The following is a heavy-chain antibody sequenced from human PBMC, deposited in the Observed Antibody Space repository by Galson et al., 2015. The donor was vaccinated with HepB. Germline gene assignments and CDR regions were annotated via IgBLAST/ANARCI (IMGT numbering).Heavy chain of an antibody. Sequence: SLRLSCAASGFTFSSYSMNWVRQAPGKGLEWVSYISSSSSTIYYADSVKGRFTISRDNAKNSLYLQMNSLRAEDTAVYYCAKDIAPRHMVVFDYWGQGTLVTVSS. CDR2: ISSSSSTI. V-gene: IGHV3-48*01. CDR1: GFTFSSYS. J-gene: IGHJ4*02. D-gene: IGHD2-21*01. CDR3: AKDIAPRHMVVFDY.